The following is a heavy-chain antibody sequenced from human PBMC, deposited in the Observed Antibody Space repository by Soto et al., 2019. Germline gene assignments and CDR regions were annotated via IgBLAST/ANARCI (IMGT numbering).Heavy chain of an antibody. V-gene: IGHV4-31*03. CDR3: ARTWGSTDYDFWSGYFYYYMDG. CDR2: IYYSGST. CDR1: GGSISSGGYY. D-gene: IGHD3-3*01. Sequence: SETLSLTCTVSGGSISSGGYYWSWIRQHPGKGLEWIGYIYYSGSTYYNPSLKSRVTISVDTSKNQFSLKLSSVTAADTAVYYCARTWGSTDYDFWSGYFYYYMDGWGQGTTVTVSS. J-gene: IGHJ6*03.